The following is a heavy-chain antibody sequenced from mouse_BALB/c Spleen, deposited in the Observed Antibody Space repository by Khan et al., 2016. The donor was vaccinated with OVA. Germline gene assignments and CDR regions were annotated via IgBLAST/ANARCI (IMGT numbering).Heavy chain of an antibody. D-gene: IGHD1-1*01. CDR3: ARWNYYGYYFDY. CDR2: ISYSGGT. Sequence: EVQLQESGPGLVKPSQSLSLTCTVTGYSITSGYAWNWIRQFPGNKLEWMGYISYSGGTSYNPSLKSRISITRDKSKNQFFLQLNSVTTEDTATYYCARWNYYGYYFDYWGQGTTLTVSS. CDR1: GYSITSGYA. J-gene: IGHJ2*01. V-gene: IGHV3-2*02.